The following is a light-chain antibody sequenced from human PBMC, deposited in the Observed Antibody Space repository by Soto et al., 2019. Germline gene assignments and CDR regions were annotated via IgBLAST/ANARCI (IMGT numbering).Light chain of an antibody. V-gene: IGKV1-5*03. J-gene: IGKJ1*01. CDR2: KAY. CDR1: PIISSW. CDR3: QHYNSYPEA. Sequence: IRMTKSAVTLSGSPGHRSTISFRSSPIISSWLAWYQQKPGKAHKLLIYKAYTLKSGVPSRFSGSGSGTEFTLTISSLQPDDFATYYCQHYNSYPEAFGQGTKV.